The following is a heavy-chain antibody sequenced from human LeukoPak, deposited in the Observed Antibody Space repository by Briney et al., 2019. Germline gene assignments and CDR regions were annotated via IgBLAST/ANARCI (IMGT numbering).Heavy chain of an antibody. J-gene: IGHJ4*02. Sequence: GGSLRLSCAASGFTFSIYSMNWVRQAPGKGLEWVSSISSSSSYIYYADSVKGRFTISRDNAKNSLYLQMNSLRAEDTAVYYCARYSYGSGSYGDWGQGTLVTVSS. CDR2: ISSSSSYI. D-gene: IGHD3-10*01. CDR3: ARYSYGSGSYGD. CDR1: GFTFSIYS. V-gene: IGHV3-21*01.